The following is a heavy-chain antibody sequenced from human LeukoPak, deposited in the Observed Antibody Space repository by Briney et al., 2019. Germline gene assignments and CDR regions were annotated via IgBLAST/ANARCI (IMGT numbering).Heavy chain of an antibody. CDR1: GGSISNYY. J-gene: IGHJ4*02. CDR3: ARDSYYYDSSGYYPPFDY. V-gene: IGHV4-4*07. D-gene: IGHD3-22*01. Sequence: SETLSLTCTVSGGSISNYYWSWIRQPAGKGLEWIGRIYTSGSTNYNPSLKSRVTMSVDTSKNQFSLKLSSVTAADTAVYYCARDSYYYDSSGYYPPFDYWGQGTLVTVSS. CDR2: IYTSGST.